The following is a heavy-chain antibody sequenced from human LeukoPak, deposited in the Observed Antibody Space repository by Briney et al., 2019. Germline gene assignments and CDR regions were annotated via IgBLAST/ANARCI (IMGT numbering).Heavy chain of an antibody. J-gene: IGHJ6*03. Sequence: GGSLRLSCAASGFTFRSYSMNWGLHAPGKGLEWVSSISSSSNYIYYSDSVKGRFTISRDNAKNSLYLQMNSLRAEDTAVYYCARDSITTDYYMDVWGKGTTVTVSS. CDR3: ARDSITTDYYMDV. CDR2: ISSSSNYI. CDR1: GFTFRSYS. D-gene: IGHD4-11*01. V-gene: IGHV3-21*01.